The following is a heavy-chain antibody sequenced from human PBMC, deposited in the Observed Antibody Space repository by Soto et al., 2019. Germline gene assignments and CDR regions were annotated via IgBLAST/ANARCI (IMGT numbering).Heavy chain of an antibody. D-gene: IGHD3-3*01. Sequence: LRLSCVSSGLTFSNYYMSWIRQAPGKGLEWVSYISSTGRTIYYAASVKGRLTVSRDNAQNSLSLKLNSLRVEDTAVYYCAKDRAGHIYVAARSGLDYWGQGTLVTVSS. J-gene: IGHJ4*02. V-gene: IGHV3-11*01. CDR2: ISSTGRTI. CDR1: GLTFSNYY. CDR3: AKDRAGHIYVAARSGLDY.